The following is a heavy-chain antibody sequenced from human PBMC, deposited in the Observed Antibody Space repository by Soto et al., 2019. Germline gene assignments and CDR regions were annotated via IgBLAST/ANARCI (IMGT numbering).Heavy chain of an antibody. Sequence: QVQLVQSGAEVKRPGSSVKVSCKASGDTFNFYSINWVRQAPGVGLEWVGRVTPILSMSNYAQRFQGRVTMTADKSTSTAYMELRSLRSEDTAIYYCARSYGSGYRAFDYWGQGALVTVSS. CDR3: ARSYGSGYRAFDY. CDR1: GDTFNFYS. J-gene: IGHJ4*02. D-gene: IGHD3-10*01. V-gene: IGHV1-69*02. CDR2: VTPILSMS.